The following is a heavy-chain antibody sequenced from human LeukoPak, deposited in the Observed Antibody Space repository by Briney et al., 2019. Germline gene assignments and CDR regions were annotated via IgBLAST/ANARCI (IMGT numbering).Heavy chain of an antibody. D-gene: IGHD6-19*01. CDR1: GGSISSGGYY. V-gene: IGHV4-31*03. J-gene: IGHJ4*02. Sequence: SQTLSLTCTVSGGSISSGGYYWSWIRQHPGKGLEWIGYIYYSGSTYYNPSLKSRVTISVDTSKNQFSLKLSSVTAADTAVYYCAREALEEGQWLVPDYFDYWGQGTLVTVSS. CDR3: AREALEEGQWLVPDYFDY. CDR2: IYYSGST.